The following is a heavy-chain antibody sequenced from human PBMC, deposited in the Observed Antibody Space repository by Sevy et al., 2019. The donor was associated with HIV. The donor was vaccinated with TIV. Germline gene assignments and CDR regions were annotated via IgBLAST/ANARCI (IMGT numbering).Heavy chain of an antibody. V-gene: IGHV4-59*01. D-gene: IGHD4-17*01. CDR1: GGSISSYY. J-gene: IGHJ6*02. CDR3: ARDGGDHDYYYYYGMDV. Sequence: SETLSLTCTVSGGSISSYYWSWIRQPPGKGLEWIGYIYYSGSTNYNPSPKSRVTISVDTPKNQFSLKLGSVTAADTAVYYCARDGGDHDYYYYYGMDVWGQGTTVTVSS. CDR2: IYYSGST.